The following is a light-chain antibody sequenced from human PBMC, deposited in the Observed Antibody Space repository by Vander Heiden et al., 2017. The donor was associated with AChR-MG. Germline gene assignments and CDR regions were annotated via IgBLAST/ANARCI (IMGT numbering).Light chain of an antibody. V-gene: IGKV3-20*01. CDR2: DAS. CDR3: QQYGNSRFT. CDR1: QIIRSNY. J-gene: IGKJ3*01. Sequence: EIVLTQSPGTLSLSAGERATPSCRASQIIRSNYLAWYQQKPGQAPRLLIYDASSRATGIPDRFSGSGSGTDFTLTISGLEPEDSALYYCQQYGNSRFTFGPGTKVNIK.